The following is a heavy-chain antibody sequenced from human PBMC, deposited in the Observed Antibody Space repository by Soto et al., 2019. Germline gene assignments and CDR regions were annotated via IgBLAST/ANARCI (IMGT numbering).Heavy chain of an antibody. Sequence: QVQLVQSGAEVKKPGSSVKVSCKASGGTFSSYAISWVRQAPGQGLEWMGGIIPIFGTANYAQKFQGRVTITADESTSTAYMELSSLRSEDTAVYYCAGLGSRGPHTYCSGGSCPHPFKYYYYYYGMNVWGQGTTVTVSS. J-gene: IGHJ6*02. V-gene: IGHV1-69*01. CDR3: AGLGSRGPHTYCSGGSCPHPFKYYYYYYGMNV. D-gene: IGHD2-15*01. CDR1: GGTFSSYA. CDR2: IIPIFGTA.